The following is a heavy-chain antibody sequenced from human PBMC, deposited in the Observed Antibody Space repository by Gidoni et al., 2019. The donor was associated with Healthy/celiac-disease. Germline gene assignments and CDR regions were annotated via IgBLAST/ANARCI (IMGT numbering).Heavy chain of an antibody. CDR1: GGSFSGYY. CDR3: ARGIQLWFRGPEYFQH. D-gene: IGHD5-18*01. CDR2: INHSGST. Sequence: QVQLQQWGAGLLKPSETLSLTCAVYGGSFSGYYWSWIRQPPGKGLEWIGEINHSGSTNYNPSLKSRVTISVDTSKNQFSLKLSSVTAADTAVYYCARGIQLWFRGPEYFQHWGQGTLVTVSS. V-gene: IGHV4-34*01. J-gene: IGHJ1*01.